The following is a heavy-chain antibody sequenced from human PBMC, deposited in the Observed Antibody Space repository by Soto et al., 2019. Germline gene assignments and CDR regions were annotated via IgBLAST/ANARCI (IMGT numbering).Heavy chain of an antibody. CDR2: ISGSGGSP. D-gene: IGHD2-2*01. CDR3: AKARCSTTNCYVPDY. Sequence: GSLRLSCAASGFTFSTYTMSWVRQAPVKGLEWVSAISGSGGSPSYADSVQGRFTISRDNPKNTLYLQMNSLRVEDTAMYYCAKARCSTTNCYVPDYWGQGTLVTVSS. J-gene: IGHJ4*02. V-gene: IGHV3-23*01. CDR1: GFTFSTYT.